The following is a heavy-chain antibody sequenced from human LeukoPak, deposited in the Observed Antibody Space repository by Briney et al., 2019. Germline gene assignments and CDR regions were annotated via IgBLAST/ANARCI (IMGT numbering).Heavy chain of an antibody. CDR1: GGSISSYY. D-gene: IGHD1-26*01. CDR3: ARHQSSGSYYLAFDY. J-gene: IGHJ4*02. CDR2: IYTSGST. Sequence: MASETLSLTCTVAGGSISSYYWSWIRQPAGEGLEWIGRIYTSGSTKYDPSLKSRVPMSVDTSKNQFSLKLSSVTASDTAVYYCARHQSSGSYYLAFDYWGQGTLVTVSS. V-gene: IGHV4-4*07.